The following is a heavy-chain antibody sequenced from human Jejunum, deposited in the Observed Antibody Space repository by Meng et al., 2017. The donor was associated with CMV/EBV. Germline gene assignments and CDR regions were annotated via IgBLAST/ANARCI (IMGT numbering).Heavy chain of an antibody. J-gene: IGHJ5*01. CDR3: ARDKAGYKNCDS. V-gene: IGHV4-30-4*01. CDR2: IYHKGHT. D-gene: IGHD5-24*01. Sequence: QVQLQESGPGLVEPSQTLSLTWSVSGGSIASDDYWWRWIRQPPGKGLEWIGYIYHKGHTYYNPSLRSRISISVDTSKNQFSLRLNSVTAADTAVYYCARDKAGYKNCDSWGQGTLVTVSS. CDR1: GGSIASDDYW.